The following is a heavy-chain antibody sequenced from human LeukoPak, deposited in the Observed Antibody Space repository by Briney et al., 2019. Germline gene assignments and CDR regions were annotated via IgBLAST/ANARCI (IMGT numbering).Heavy chain of an antibody. D-gene: IGHD3-3*01. CDR3: ARDERLLSFLK. CDR1: GFTFSSYA. CDR2: ISGSGGST. V-gene: IGHV3-23*01. J-gene: IGHJ4*02. Sequence: GGSLRLSCAASGFTFSSYAMSWVRQAPGKGLEWVSAISGSGGSTYYADSVKGRFTISRDNSKNTLYLQMNSLRAEDTAIYYCARDERLLSFLKWGQGTLVSVSS.